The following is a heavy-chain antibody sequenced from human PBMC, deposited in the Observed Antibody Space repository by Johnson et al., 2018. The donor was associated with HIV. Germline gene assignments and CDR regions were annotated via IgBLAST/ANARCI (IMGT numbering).Heavy chain of an antibody. J-gene: IGHJ3*02. V-gene: IGHV3-23*04. D-gene: IGHD3-22*01. CDR2: ISGSGGST. CDR1: GFTFSSYA. CDR3: ASPYYYDSSGSPRYAFDI. Sequence: EVQLVESGGGVVQPGRSLRLSCAASGFTFSSYAMSWVRQAPGKGLEWVSAISGSGGSTYYADSVKGRFTISRENSKNTLYLEMNILRAEDTAVYYCASPYYYDSSGSPRYAFDIWGQGTMVTVSS.